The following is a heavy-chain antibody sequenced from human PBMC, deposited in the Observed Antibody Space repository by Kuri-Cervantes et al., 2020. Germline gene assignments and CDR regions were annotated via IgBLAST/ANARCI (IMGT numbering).Heavy chain of an antibody. CDR1: AYSISGAYS. CDR2: IYHIANT. V-gene: IGHV4-38-2*01. J-gene: IGHJ4*02. D-gene: IGHD3-10*01. Sequence: GSLRLSCSVSAYSISGAYSWGWIRQPPGKGLEWIGSIYHIANTYYNPSLRSRVTMSVDTSKNHFSLKMTSVTAADTAVYYCARFGESWTDYWGQGTLVTVSS. CDR3: ARFGESWTDY.